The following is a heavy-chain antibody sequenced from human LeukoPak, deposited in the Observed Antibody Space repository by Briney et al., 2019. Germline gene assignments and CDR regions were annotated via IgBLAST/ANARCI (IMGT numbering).Heavy chain of an antibody. J-gene: IGHJ4*02. CDR1: GFTFSRYW. D-gene: IGHD6-13*01. CDR2: IKQDGSEK. Sequence: GGSLRLSCAASGFTFSRYWMSWVRQAPGKGLEWVANIKQDGSEKFYVDSVKGRFTISRDNAKNSLFLQMNSLRAEDTAVYYCCRIAAAGFDYWGQGTLVTVSS. CDR3: CRIAAAGFDY. V-gene: IGHV3-7*01.